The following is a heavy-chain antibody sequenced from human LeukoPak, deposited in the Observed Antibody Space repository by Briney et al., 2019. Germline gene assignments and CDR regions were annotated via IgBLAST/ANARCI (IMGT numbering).Heavy chain of an antibody. V-gene: IGHV1-69*01. CDR2: IIPIFGTA. J-gene: IGHJ6*02. Sequence: SVKVSCKASGGTFSSYAISWVRQAPGQGLEWMGGIIPIFGTAHYAQKFQGRVTITADESTSTAYMELSSLRSEDTAVYYCASSSSSGYYYYGMDVWGQGTTVTVSS. D-gene: IGHD6-6*01. CDR3: ASSSSSGYYYYGMDV. CDR1: GGTFSSYA.